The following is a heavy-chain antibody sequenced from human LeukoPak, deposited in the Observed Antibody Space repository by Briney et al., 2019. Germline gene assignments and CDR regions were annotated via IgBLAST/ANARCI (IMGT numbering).Heavy chain of an antibody. J-gene: IGHJ4*02. CDR3: ARERPLARYDY. CDR1: GDSMSHYY. V-gene: IGHV4-4*07. CDR2: IYTSGST. Sequence: SETLSLTCSVSGDSMSHYYWSWIRQPAGKGLEWIGRIYTSGSTNYNPSLKSRVTMSVDTSKNQFSLKLSSVTAADTAVYYCARERPLARYDYWGQGTLVTVSS.